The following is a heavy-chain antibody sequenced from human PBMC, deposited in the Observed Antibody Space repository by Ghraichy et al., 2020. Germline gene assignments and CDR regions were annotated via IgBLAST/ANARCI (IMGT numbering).Heavy chain of an antibody. CDR2: IIPIFGTT. Sequence: SVKVSCKASGGTFSTYAINWVRQAPGQGLEWMGGIIPIFGTTNYAQKVQDRVTITADESTSTAYMELSSLRSEDTAVYYCARDLDGSSGWFDSWGQGTLVTVSS. V-gene: IGHV1-69*13. CDR3: ARDLDGSSGWFDS. D-gene: IGHD6-19*01. CDR1: GGTFSTYA. J-gene: IGHJ5*01.